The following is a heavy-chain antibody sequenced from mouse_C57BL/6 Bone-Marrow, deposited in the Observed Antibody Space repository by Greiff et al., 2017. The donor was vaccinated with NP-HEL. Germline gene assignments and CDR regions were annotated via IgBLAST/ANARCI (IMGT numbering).Heavy chain of an antibody. CDR2: IRNKANGYPT. CDR1: GFTFTDYY. V-gene: IGHV7-3*01. J-gene: IGHJ4*01. D-gene: IGHD4-1*01. CDR3: ARSHNWPYAMDY. Sequence: EVKLVESGGGLVQPGGSLSLSCAASGFTFTDYYMSWVRQPPGKALEWLGFIRNKANGYPTEYSASVKGRFTISRENSQSILYLQMNALRAEDSATYYCARSHNWPYAMDYWGQGTSVTVSS.